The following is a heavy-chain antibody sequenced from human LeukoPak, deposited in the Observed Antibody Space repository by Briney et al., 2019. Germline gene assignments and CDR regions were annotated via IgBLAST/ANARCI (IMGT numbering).Heavy chain of an antibody. V-gene: IGHV1-8*03. CDR3: ARGQRGRDGGYDLDY. CDR2: MNPNSGNT. D-gene: IGHD5-12*01. Sequence: ASVKVSCTASGYTFTSYDINWVRQATGQGLEWMGWMNPNSGNTGYAQKFQGRVTITRNTSISTAYMELSGLRSEDTAVYYCARGQRGRDGGYDLDYWGQGTLVTVSS. CDR1: GYTFTSYD. J-gene: IGHJ4*02.